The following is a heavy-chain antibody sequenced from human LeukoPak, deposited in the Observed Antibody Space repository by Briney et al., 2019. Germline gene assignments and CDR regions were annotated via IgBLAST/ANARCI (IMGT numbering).Heavy chain of an antibody. J-gene: IGHJ5*02. CDR1: GGSISSGSYY. CDR3: ARDHNFIAEDWFDP. D-gene: IGHD5-24*01. V-gene: IGHV4-61*02. Sequence: SETLSLTCTVSGGSISSGSYYWSWIRRPAGKGLEWIGRIYTSGSTNYNPSLKSRVTISVDTSKNQFSLKLSSVTAADTAVYYCARDHNFIAEDWFDPWGQGTLVTVSS. CDR2: IYTSGST.